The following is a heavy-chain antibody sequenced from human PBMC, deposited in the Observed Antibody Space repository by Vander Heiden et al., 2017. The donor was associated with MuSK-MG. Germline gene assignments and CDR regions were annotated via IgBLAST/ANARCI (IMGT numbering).Heavy chain of an antibody. CDR3: VRQGTYGDTY. CDR2: ITGSGTP. D-gene: IGHD4-17*01. Sequence: QLQLRESGPGLVKPSETLSLTCTVSGGSISTSPYYWGWIRQSPGKGLEWIGGITGSGTPYYNPSLQSRVTFSVDTHKSQFSLQLRSVTAADTTTYYCVRQGTYGDTYWGQGTLVIVSS. J-gene: IGHJ4*02. V-gene: IGHV4-39*01. CDR1: GGSISTSPYY.